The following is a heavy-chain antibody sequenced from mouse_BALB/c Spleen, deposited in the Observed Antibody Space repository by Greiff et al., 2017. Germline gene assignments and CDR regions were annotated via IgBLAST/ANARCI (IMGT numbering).Heavy chain of an antibody. Sequence: EVQVVESGAELVKPGASVKLSCTASGFNIKDTYMHWVKQRPEQGLEWIGRIDPANGNTKYDPKFQGKATITADTSSNTAYLQLSSLTSEDTAVYYCARGGLLRLYAMDYWGQGTSVTVSS. V-gene: IGHV14-3*02. CDR3: ARGGLLRLYAMDY. J-gene: IGHJ4*01. CDR2: IDPANGNT. CDR1: GFNIKDTY. D-gene: IGHD2-3*01.